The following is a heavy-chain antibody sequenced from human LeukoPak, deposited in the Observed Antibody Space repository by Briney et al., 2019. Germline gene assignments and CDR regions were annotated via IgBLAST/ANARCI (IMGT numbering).Heavy chain of an antibody. D-gene: IGHD3-22*01. Sequence: SETLSLTCAVCGGSFSGYYWSWIRQPPGKGLEWIGEINHSGSTNYNPSLKSRVTISVDTSKNQFSLKLSSVTAADTAVYYCARDAYYYDSSGCYYFYYFDYWGQGTLVTVSS. CDR3: ARDAYYYDSSGCYYFYYFDY. J-gene: IGHJ4*02. V-gene: IGHV4-34*01. CDR1: GGSFSGYY. CDR2: INHSGST.